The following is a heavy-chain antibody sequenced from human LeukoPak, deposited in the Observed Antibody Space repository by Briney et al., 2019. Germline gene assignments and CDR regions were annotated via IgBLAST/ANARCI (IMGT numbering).Heavy chain of an antibody. CDR3: ARDYYDSGSYYSNKRYYAY. D-gene: IGHD3-10*01. CDR1: GYTFTSSG. Sequence: AAAKVSRKASGYTFTSSGISSVPQAPGQGLEWMGWISAYNGITNYAQTLQGRVTMTTDTSTSTAYMELRSLRSDDTAVYYCARDYYDSGSYYSNKRYYAYWGQGTLVTVSS. CDR2: ISAYNGIT. V-gene: IGHV1-18*01. J-gene: IGHJ4*02.